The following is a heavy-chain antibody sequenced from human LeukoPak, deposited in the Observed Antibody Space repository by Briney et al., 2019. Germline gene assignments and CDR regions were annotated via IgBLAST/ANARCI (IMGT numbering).Heavy chain of an antibody. CDR1: GFTFYNYA. CDR3: AKVRGTYSSGYFFDY. CDR2: ISWNSGYI. D-gene: IGHD6-19*01. J-gene: IGHJ4*02. Sequence: GGSLSLSCAASGFTFYNYAMHWVRQAPGKGLEGVAIISWNSGYIDYADSVKGGFTISRDNAKKSLDLQMNSLRAEDTAFYYCAKVRGTYSSGYFFDYWGQGTLVTVSS. V-gene: IGHV3-9*01.